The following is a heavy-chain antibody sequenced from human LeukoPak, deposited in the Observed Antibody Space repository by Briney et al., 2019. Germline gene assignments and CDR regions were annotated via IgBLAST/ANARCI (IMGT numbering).Heavy chain of an antibody. CDR2: ISGSSSFT. Sequence: GGSLRLSCAASGFTFSDYYMSWVRQAPGKGLEWVSYISGSSSFTIYADSVKGRFTISRDNAKNSLYLKMNSLRAEDTAVYYCARVTLYGESALDYWGQGALVTVSS. CDR1: GFTFSDYY. V-gene: IGHV3-11*06. J-gene: IGHJ4*02. CDR3: ARVTLYGESALDY. D-gene: IGHD4-17*01.